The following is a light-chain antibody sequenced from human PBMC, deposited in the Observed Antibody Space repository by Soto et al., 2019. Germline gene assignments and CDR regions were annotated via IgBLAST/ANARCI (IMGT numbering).Light chain of an antibody. CDR1: QSISSW. Sequence: DIQMTQSPSILSASVGDRVTITCRASQSISSWLAWYQQKPGKAPKLLIYDASSLESGVPSRFSGSGSGKEFTLTISSLQPDVFATYYCQQYNSYPWPFGKGTKGDIK. V-gene: IGKV1-5*01. CDR2: DAS. CDR3: QQYNSYPWP. J-gene: IGKJ1*01.